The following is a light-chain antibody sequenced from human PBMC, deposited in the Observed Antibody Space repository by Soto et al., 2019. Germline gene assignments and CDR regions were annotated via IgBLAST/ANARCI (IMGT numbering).Light chain of an antibody. CDR2: HAS. V-gene: IGKV1D-16*01. CDR1: QGINIW. Sequence: DIQMTQSPSSLSASVGDRVTITCRASQGINIWLAWYQQKPGKVPKSLIYHASRLQGGVRSRFSGSGSGTDFTLTISSLQPEDFATYFCQQYDSYPITFGQGTRLEIK. CDR3: QQYDSYPIT. J-gene: IGKJ5*01.